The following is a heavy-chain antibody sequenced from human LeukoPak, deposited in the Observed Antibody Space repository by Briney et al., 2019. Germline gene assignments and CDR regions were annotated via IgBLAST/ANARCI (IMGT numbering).Heavy chain of an antibody. CDR2: ISSSSSYI. J-gene: IGHJ4*02. V-gene: IGHV3-21*04. CDR1: GFTFSSYS. Sequence: PGGSLRLSCAASGFTFSSYSMNWVRQAPGKGLEWVSSISSSSSYIYYADSVKGRFTISRDNAKNSLYLQMNSLRAEDTAVYYCAKDDHGGSGWRDYFDQWGQGTLVTVSS. D-gene: IGHD6-19*01. CDR3: AKDDHGGSGWRDYFDQ.